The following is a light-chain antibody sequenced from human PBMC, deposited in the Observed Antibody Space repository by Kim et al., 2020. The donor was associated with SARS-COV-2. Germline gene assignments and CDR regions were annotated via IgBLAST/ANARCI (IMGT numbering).Light chain of an antibody. V-gene: IGKV3-20*01. CDR2: SAS. CDR1: RGMSAGY. CDR3: HHLSSSPYYT. J-gene: IGKJ2*01. Sequence: PGDSATPSCRASRGMSAGYLTWYQQKPGQAPRLLMYSASTRATGIPDRFSGSESGTDFILTINRLEPEDSAFYYCHHLSSSPYYTFGQGTKLEI.